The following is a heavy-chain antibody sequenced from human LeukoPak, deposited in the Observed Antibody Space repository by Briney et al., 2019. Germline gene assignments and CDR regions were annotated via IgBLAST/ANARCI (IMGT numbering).Heavy chain of an antibody. CDR1: GGSISSYY. V-gene: IGHV4-39*07. CDR2: IYYSGST. Sequence: SETLSLTCTVSGGSISSYYWSWIRQPPGKGLEWIGSIYYSGSTYYNPSLKSRVTISVDTSKNQFSLKLSSVTAADTAVYYCARDLWFGTPGDAFDIWGQGTMVTVSS. J-gene: IGHJ3*02. CDR3: ARDLWFGTPGDAFDI. D-gene: IGHD3-10*01.